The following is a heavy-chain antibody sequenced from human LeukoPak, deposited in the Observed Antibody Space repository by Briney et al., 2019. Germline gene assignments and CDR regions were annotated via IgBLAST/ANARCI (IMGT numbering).Heavy chain of an antibody. CDR2: IISSGSTI. Sequence: GGSLRLSCAASGFTFSDYYMSWIRQAPGKGLEWVSYIISSGSTIYYADSVKGRFTISRDNSKNTLYLQMNSLRAEDTAVYYCAKDGYSSAWYEYYFDYWGQGTLVTVSS. CDR1: GFTFSDYY. J-gene: IGHJ4*02. CDR3: AKDGYSSAWYEYYFDY. D-gene: IGHD6-19*01. V-gene: IGHV3-11*01.